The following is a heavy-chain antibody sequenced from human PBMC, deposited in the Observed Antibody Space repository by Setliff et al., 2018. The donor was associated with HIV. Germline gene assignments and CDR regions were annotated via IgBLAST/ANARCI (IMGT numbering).Heavy chain of an antibody. CDR3: VRNSKNWNYPVEYYDYYMDV. V-gene: IGHV4-31*02. CDR2: IHYSGST. J-gene: IGHJ6*03. CDR1: GGSISSGGYY. D-gene: IGHD1-7*01. Sequence: PSETLSLTCTVSGGSISSGGYYWSWIRQHPGKGLEWIGYIHYSGSTYFNPSLKSRVTISLDTSKNQFSLKVSSMTAADTAVYYCVRNSKNWNYPVEYYDYYMDVWGTGTTVTVSS.